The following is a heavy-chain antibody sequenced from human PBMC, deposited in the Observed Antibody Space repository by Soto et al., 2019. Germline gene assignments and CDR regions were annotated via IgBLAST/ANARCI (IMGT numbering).Heavy chain of an antibody. D-gene: IGHD1-26*01. CDR3: ARGWAGATPFDY. CDR1: GGSFSGYY. Sequence: QVQLQQWGAGLLKPSETLSLTCAVYGGSFSGYYWSWIRQPPGKGLEWIGEINHSGSTNYNPSLKRRXXIXVXXSKTQFSLKLSSVTAADTAVYYCARGWAGATPFDYWGQGTLVTVSS. V-gene: IGHV4-34*01. J-gene: IGHJ4*02. CDR2: INHSGST.